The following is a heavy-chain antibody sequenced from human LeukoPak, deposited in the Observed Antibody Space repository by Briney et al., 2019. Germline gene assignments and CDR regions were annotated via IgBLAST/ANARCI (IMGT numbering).Heavy chain of an antibody. D-gene: IGHD3-10*01. CDR1: EFTVSSNY. J-gene: IGHJ6*02. CDR3: ARDATMVRGVTRYYYGMDV. Sequence: GGSLTLSCAASEFTVSSNYMTWVRQAPGKGLEWVSVIYSGGSTYYADSVQGRFTISRDDSKNTLYLQMNSLRAEDTAVYYCARDATMVRGVTRYYYGMDVWGQGTTVTVSS. CDR2: IYSGGST. V-gene: IGHV3-53*01.